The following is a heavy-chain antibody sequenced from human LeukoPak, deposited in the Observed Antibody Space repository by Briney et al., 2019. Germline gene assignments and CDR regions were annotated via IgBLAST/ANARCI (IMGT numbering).Heavy chain of an antibody. D-gene: IGHD3-3*01. CDR3: ARAYYDFWSGYYYYYYYGMDV. J-gene: IGHJ6*02. CDR2: IKQDGSEK. V-gene: IGHV3-7*04. Sequence: GGSLRLSCAASGFTFSSYWMSWVRQAPGKGLEWVANIKQDGSEKYVDSVKGRFTISRDNAKNSLYLQMNSMRVEDKAVYYCARAYYDFWSGYYYYYYYGMDVWGQGTTVTVSS. CDR1: GFTFSSYW.